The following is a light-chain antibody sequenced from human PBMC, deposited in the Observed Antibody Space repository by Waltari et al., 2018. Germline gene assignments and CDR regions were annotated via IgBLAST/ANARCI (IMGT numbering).Light chain of an antibody. J-gene: IGLJ3*02. CDR1: SNDVGAYNY. CDR2: DVR. CDR3: CSYTGTYTHWV. Sequence: QSALTQPRSVSGSPGQSVTISCTGTSNDVGAYNYVSWHQQHPGKAPKLMIYDVRNRPSGVPDRFSASKAGNPASLTISGLQAEDEADYYCCSYTGTYTHWVFGGGTKLTVL. V-gene: IGLV2-11*01.